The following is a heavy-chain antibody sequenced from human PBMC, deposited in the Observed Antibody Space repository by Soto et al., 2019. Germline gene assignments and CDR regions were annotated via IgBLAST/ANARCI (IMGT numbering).Heavy chain of an antibody. Sequence: ATLVNPTQTLTLTCTFSGFSLSTDGVGVCWIRQPPGRALECLAAVYWNDDKHYSPFLKSRLTINKDTSKNQVVLTVTNMDPVDTATYYFFNNPSTSEIYFRCQH. D-gene: IGHD1-1*01. CDR1: GFSLSTDGVG. J-gene: IGHJ1*01. CDR2: VYWNDDK. CDR3: FNNPSTSEIYFRCQH. V-gene: IGHV2-5*01.